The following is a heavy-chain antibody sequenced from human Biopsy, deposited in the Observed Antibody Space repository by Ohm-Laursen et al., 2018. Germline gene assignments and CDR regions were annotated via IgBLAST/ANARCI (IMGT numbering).Heavy chain of an antibody. V-gene: IGHV3-30*18. CDR3: AKDRYNYTPIGGFSMDV. CDR1: GFSFSSYG. D-gene: IGHD5-18*01. J-gene: IGHJ6*02. CDR2: ISDDGRNK. Sequence: SLRLSCAASGFSFSSYGMHWVRQAPGKGLEWVAVISDDGRNKYYIDSVRGRFTISRDNSRDTLYLQMSSLRAEDTAVYYCAKDRYNYTPIGGFSMDVWGQGTTVTASS.